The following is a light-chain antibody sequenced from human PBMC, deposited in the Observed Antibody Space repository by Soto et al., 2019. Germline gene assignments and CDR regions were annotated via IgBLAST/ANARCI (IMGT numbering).Light chain of an antibody. CDR3: QQYNEWPRT. CDR2: GAS. Sequence: EIVMTQSPATLSVSPGERATLSCRASQSVNSNLAWYQQKPGPVPRLLLYGASPSAAGIPDRFSGSGSGTEFTLTIAGLQSEDFELYYCQQYNEWPRTFGQVTKVEI. CDR1: QSVNSN. V-gene: IGKV3-15*01. J-gene: IGKJ1*01.